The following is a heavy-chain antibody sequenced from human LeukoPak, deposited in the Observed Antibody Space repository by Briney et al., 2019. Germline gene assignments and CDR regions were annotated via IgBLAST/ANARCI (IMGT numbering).Heavy chain of an antibody. J-gene: IGHJ4*02. CDR3: AREGKLTGYFGGLGFNY. D-gene: IGHD6-19*01. CDR1: GGSISSYY. V-gene: IGHV4-59*01. Sequence: SETLSLTCTISGGSISSYYWSWIRQSPGKGLEWVGNIYYSGSTIYNPSLKSRVTISVDTSKNQFSLNLTSVTAADTAVYYCAREGKLTGYFGGLGFNYWGPGTLVTVSS. CDR2: IYYSGST.